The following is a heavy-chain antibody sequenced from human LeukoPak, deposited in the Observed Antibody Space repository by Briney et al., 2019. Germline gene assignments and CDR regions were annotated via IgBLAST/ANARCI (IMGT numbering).Heavy chain of an antibody. V-gene: IGHV1-2*06. CDR2: INPNSGGT. J-gene: IGHJ5*02. CDR3: ARDLRSGSYFYNWFDP. Sequence: ASVKVSCKASGGTFSSYAISWVRQAPGQGLEWMGRINPNSGGTNYAQKFQGRVTMTRDTSISTAYMELSRLRSDDTAVYYCARDLRSGSYFYNWFDPWGQGTLVTVSS. CDR1: GGTFSSYA. D-gene: IGHD1-26*01.